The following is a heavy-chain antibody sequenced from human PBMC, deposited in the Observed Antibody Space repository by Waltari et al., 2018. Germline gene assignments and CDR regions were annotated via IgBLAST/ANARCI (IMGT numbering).Heavy chain of an antibody. CDR1: GYSFTSYW. V-gene: IGHV5-51*01. Sequence: EVQLVQSGAEVKKPGESLKISCKGSGYSFTSYWIGWVRQMPGKGLEWMGIIYPGDSDTRYSPSFQGQVTISADKSISTAYLQWSSLKASDTAMYYCARHRRRWLQNGGGDAFDIWGQGTMVTVSS. D-gene: IGHD5-12*01. CDR3: ARHRRRWLQNGGGDAFDI. CDR2: IYPGDSDT. J-gene: IGHJ3*02.